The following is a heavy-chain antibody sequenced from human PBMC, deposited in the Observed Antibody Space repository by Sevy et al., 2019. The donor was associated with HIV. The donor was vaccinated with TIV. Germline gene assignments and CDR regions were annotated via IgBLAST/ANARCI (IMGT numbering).Heavy chain of an antibody. V-gene: IGHV1-2*02. Sequence: ASVKVSCKASGYTFTGYYMHWVRQAPGQGLEWMGWINPNSGGTNYAQKFQGRVTMTRDTSISTAYMELSRLRSDDTAVYYCARVPTTYDCWSGYQYYFDYWGQGTLVTVSS. CDR2: INPNSGGT. J-gene: IGHJ4*02. CDR1: GYTFTGYY. CDR3: ARVPTTYDCWSGYQYYFDY. D-gene: IGHD3-3*01.